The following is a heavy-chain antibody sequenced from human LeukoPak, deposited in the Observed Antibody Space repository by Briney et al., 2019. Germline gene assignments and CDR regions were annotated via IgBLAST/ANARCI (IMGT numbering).Heavy chain of an antibody. Sequence: PGGSLRLSCAASGFTFSSYSMNWVRQAPGKGLEWVSSISSSSSYIYYADSVKGRFTISRDNAKNSLYLQMNSLRAEDTAVYYCARSLDLRVVVVAVHFDYWGQGTLVTVSS. CDR2: ISSSSSYI. V-gene: IGHV3-21*01. CDR3: ARSLDLRVVVVAVHFDY. CDR1: GFTFSSYS. D-gene: IGHD2-15*01. J-gene: IGHJ4*02.